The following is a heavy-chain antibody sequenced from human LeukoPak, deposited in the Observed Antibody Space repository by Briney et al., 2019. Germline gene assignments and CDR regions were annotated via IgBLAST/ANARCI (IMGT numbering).Heavy chain of an antibody. CDR1: GFTFSSYA. J-gene: IGHJ5*02. D-gene: IGHD6-13*01. Sequence: GGSLRLSCAASGFTFSSYAMNWVRQAPGKGLEWVSAISGSGGSAYYADSVKGRFTVSRDNSKKTLYLQMNSLRAEDTAVYYCARGNGSSSWRFNWFDPWAREPWSPSPQ. CDR3: ARGNGSSSWRFNWFDP. CDR2: ISGSGGSA. V-gene: IGHV3-23*01.